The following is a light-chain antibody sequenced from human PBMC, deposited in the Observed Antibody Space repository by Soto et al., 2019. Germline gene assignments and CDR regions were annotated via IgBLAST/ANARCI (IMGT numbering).Light chain of an antibody. V-gene: IGKV1-5*01. Sequence: DIHITKSPSTLSASVGDTVTVTCRAGQCVSGWLAWYQQKPGEAPKLLIYDASALPRGVQSRFTGSGCGTKCTLSIASLQPEDFATDYCQQYEAFSGAFVPGTKVDIK. CDR3: QQYEAFSGA. CDR2: DAS. CDR1: QCVSGW. J-gene: IGKJ1*01.